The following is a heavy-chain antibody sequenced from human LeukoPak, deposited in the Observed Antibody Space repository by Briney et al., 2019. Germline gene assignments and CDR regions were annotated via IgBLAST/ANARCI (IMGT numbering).Heavy chain of an antibody. CDR2: ISGSGSSI. D-gene: IGHD3-10*01. V-gene: IGHV3-23*01. CDR1: GFTFSSYA. J-gene: IGHJ3*02. Sequence: GGSLRLSCAASGFTFSSYAMNWVRQAPGKGLEWVSSISGSGSSIYYADSVKGRFTISRDNSKNTLYLQMNSLRAEDTAVYYCAKPRSVLLWFGELYNDAFDIWGQGTMVTVSS. CDR3: AKPRSVLLWFGELYNDAFDI.